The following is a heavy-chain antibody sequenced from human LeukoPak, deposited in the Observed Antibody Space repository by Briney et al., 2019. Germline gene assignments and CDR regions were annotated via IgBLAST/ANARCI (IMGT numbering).Heavy chain of an antibody. CDR1: GFTFDDYA. J-gene: IGHJ4*02. CDR3: VPGLFSIRWQTPFDS. Sequence: GGSLRLSCAASGFTFDDYAMHWVRQAPGKGLEWVSGITWNSVGLDYADSVKGRFTISRDNAKTSLYLQLNSLRPEVTVFYYCVPGLFSIRWQTPFDSWGQGTLVTVSS. CDR2: ITWNSVGL. V-gene: IGHV3-9*01. D-gene: IGHD3-3*01.